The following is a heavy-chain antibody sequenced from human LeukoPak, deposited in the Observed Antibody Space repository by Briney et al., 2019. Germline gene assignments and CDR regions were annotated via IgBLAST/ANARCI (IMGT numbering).Heavy chain of an antibody. D-gene: IGHD3-22*01. CDR1: GGSFSGYY. Sequence: SETLSLTCAVYGGSFSGYYWSWIRQPPGKGLEWIGEINHSGSTNYNPSLKSRVTISVDTPKNQFSLKLTSVTAADTAVYYCARVDSSTDDAFDIWGQGTMVTVSS. CDR2: INHSGST. CDR3: ARVDSSTDDAFDI. V-gene: IGHV4-34*01. J-gene: IGHJ3*02.